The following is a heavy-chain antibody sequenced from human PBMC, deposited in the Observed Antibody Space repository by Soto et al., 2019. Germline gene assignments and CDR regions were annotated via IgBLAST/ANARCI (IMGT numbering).Heavy chain of an antibody. CDR1: GGSFSGYY. V-gene: IGHV4-34*01. D-gene: IGHD1-26*01. Sequence: KTSETLSLTCAVYGGSFSGYYWSWIRQPPGKGLEWIGEINHSGSTNYNPSLKSRVTISVDTSKNQFSLKLSSVTAADTAVYYCARWSGSYYVSRSRNWFDPWGQGTLVTVSS. J-gene: IGHJ5*02. CDR2: INHSGST. CDR3: ARWSGSYYVSRSRNWFDP.